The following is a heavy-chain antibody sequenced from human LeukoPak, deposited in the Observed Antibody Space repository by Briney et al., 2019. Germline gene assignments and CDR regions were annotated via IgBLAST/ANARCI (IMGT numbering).Heavy chain of an antibody. CDR2: SNTNTGNP. D-gene: IGHD3-3*01. V-gene: IGHV7-4-1*02. J-gene: IGHJ5*02. Sequence: ASVKVSCKASGYTFTSSAMNWVRQAPGQGLEYMGWSNTNTGNPTYAQGFTGRFVFSLDTSVSTAYLQISSLKAEDTAVYYCARHDDFHRFDPWGQGTLVTVSS. CDR3: ARHDDFHRFDP. CDR1: GYTFTSSA.